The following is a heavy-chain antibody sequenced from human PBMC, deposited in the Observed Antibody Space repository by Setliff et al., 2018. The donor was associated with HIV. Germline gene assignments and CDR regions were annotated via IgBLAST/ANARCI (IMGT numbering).Heavy chain of an antibody. CDR2: INHSGST. Sequence: ETLSLTCAVYGGSFSGYYWSWIRQPPGKGLGWIGEINHSGSTNYNPSLKSRATISVDTSKNQFSLKLSSVTAADTAVYYCARRRVNVVVPAASRKGYYYYMDVWGKGTTVTVSS. CDR1: GGSFSGYY. D-gene: IGHD2-2*01. CDR3: ARRRVNVVVPAASRKGYYYYMDV. V-gene: IGHV4-34*01. J-gene: IGHJ6*03.